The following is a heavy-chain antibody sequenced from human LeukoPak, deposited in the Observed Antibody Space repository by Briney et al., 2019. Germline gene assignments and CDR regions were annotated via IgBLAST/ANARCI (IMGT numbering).Heavy chain of an antibody. D-gene: IGHD3-10*01. J-gene: IGHJ3*02. CDR3: AKDLGLRSFDI. CDR1: GFTFGTYA. CDR2: ISGSGGST. V-gene: IGHV3-23*01. Sequence: GGSLRLSCAASGFTFGTYAMSWVRQAPGKGLEWISAISGSGGSTYYADSVKGRFTISRDNFKNTLYLQMNSLRGEDTAVYYCAKDLGLRSFDIWGQGTMVTVSS.